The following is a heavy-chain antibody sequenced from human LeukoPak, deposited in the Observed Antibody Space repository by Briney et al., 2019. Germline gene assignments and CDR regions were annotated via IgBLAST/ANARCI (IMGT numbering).Heavy chain of an antibody. CDR2: IYYSET. Sequence: SETLSLTCTVSGGSISSYYWSWIRQPPGKGLEWIGYIYYSETNYNPSLKSRVTISLDMSKNQFSLKLSSVTAVDTAVYYCARVGYSSEADYWGQGTLVTVSS. D-gene: IGHD6-19*01. CDR1: GGSISSYY. J-gene: IGHJ4*02. CDR3: ARVGYSSEADY. V-gene: IGHV4-59*01.